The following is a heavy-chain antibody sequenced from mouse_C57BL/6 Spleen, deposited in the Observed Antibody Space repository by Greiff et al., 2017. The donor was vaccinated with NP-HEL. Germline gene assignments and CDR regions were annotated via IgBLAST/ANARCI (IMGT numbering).Heavy chain of an antibody. D-gene: IGHD2-4*01. CDR2: INYDGSST. J-gene: IGHJ2*01. V-gene: IGHV5-16*01. Sequence: EVHLVESEGGLVQPGSSMKLSCTASGFTFSDYYMAWVRQVPEKGLEWVANINYDGSSTYYLDSLKSRFIISRDNAKNILYLQMSSLKSEDTATYYCARDLGLRYFDYWGQGTTLTVSS. CDR1: GFTFSDYY. CDR3: ARDLGLRYFDY.